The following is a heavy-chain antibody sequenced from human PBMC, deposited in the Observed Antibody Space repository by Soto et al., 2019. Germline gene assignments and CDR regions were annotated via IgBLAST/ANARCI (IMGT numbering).Heavy chain of an antibody. CDR2: IYWDDDK. D-gene: IGHD3-3*01. Sequence: GAALGKATRSVRLACTFWGLSLSTNEVGVGWIRQPPGKALEWLALIYWDDDKRYSPSLKSRLTITKDTSKNQVVLTMTNMDPVDTATYYCAHIPYDFWSGYYYFDYWGQGTLVTVPQ. CDR3: AHIPYDFWSGYYYFDY. CDR1: GLSLSTNEVG. J-gene: IGHJ4*02. V-gene: IGHV2-5*02.